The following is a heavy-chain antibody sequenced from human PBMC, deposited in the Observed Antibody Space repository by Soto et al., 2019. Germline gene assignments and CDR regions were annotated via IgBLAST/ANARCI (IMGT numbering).Heavy chain of an antibody. J-gene: IGHJ4*02. D-gene: IGHD1-26*01. Sequence: QVQLVQSGAEVKKSGASMTVSCKASGYTFSHYGISWVRQAPGQGLEWMGWVTGYDGNANYAQRFQGRVTMTTDTSTNTAYMDLRRLTSDDTAVYYCARTTHEEPTFDYWGQGTLVTVSS. V-gene: IGHV1-18*01. CDR1: GYTFSHYG. CDR2: VTGYDGNA. CDR3: ARTTHEEPTFDY.